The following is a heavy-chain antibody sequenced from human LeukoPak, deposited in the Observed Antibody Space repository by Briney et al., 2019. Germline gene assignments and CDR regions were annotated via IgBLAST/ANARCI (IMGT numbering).Heavy chain of an antibody. CDR3: ARSSGTGTFSY. CDR1: GGSISSSSYY. V-gene: IGHV4-39*02. J-gene: IGHJ4*02. Sequence: SETLSLTCTVSGGSISSSSYYWGWIRQPPGKGLEWIGSVYYSGSTYYNPPLKSRVTISVDTSKNHFSLKMSSVTAADTAVYYCARSSGTGTFSYWGQGTLVTVSS. CDR2: VYYSGST. D-gene: IGHD6-25*01.